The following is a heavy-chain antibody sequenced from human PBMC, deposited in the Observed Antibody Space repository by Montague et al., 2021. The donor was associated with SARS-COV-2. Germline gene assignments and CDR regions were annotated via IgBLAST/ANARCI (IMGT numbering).Heavy chain of an antibody. Sequence: SETLSLTCAVYGGSFSDYYWTWIRQPPGKGLEWLGEVNHSGRINYNPSLKSRITISVDTSKNQFSLRLSSVTAADTAVYYCARQPQYYDLLIGYYPHFDHWGQGTQVTVSA. CDR2: VNHSGRI. J-gene: IGHJ4*02. V-gene: IGHV4-34*01. CDR3: ARQPQYYDLLIGYYPHFDH. CDR1: GGSFSDYY. D-gene: IGHD3-9*01.